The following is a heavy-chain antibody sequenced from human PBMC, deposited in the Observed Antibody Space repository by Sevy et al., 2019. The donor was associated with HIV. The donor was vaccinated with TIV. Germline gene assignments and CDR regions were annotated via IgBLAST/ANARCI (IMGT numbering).Heavy chain of an antibody. CDR2: IGSSNSYI. J-gene: IGHJ4*02. CDR1: GFSFSSYS. Sequence: LRLSCAASGFSFSSYSVSWVRQAPGKGLEWVASIGSSNSYIYYADSVKGRFTISRDNAKNSLFLHMNTLRAEDTAVYYCARSYSSSWYILYYFEYWGQGTPVTVSS. V-gene: IGHV3-21*01. D-gene: IGHD6-13*01. CDR3: ARSYSSSWYILYYFEY.